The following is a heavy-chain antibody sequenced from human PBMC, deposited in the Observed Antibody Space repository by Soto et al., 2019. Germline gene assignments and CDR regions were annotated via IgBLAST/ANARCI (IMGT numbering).Heavy chain of an antibody. V-gene: IGHV5-51*01. Sequence: PGESLKISCTGVGYSFTSYWIGWVRQMPGKGLEWMGIIYPGDSDTRYSPSFQGQVTISADKSISTVYLQWSSLKASDTAMYYCARGYCTTNICDPWFDPWGQGTLGTV. CDR1: GYSFTSYW. J-gene: IGHJ5*02. CDR3: ARGYCTTNICDPWFDP. CDR2: IYPGDSDT. D-gene: IGHD2-8*01.